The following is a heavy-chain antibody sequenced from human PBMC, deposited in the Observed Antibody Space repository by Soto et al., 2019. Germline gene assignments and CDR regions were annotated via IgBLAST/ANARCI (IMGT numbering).Heavy chain of an antibody. D-gene: IGHD3-10*01. Sequence: DVQLVETGGGWIQPGTSLTLSCAASGFSVSRNYMTWVRQAPGKGLEWVSFVYSGGATFYADSVKGRFILSRDDSQNTMYLQMNNLRAEDTAVYYCARVPGRLWGRGTLVTVAS. CDR3: ARVPGRL. CDR2: VYSGGAT. V-gene: IGHV3-53*02. CDR1: GFSVSRNY. J-gene: IGHJ4*02.